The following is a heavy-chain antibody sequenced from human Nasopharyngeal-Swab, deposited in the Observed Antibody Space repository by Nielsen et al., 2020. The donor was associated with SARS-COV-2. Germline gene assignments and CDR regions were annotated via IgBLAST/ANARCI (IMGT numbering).Heavy chain of an antibody. CDR2: IYYSGST. V-gene: IGHV4-39*07. Sequence: SETLSLTCTVSGGPISSSSYYWGWIRQPPGKGLEWIGSIYYSGSTYYNPSLKSRVTISVDTSKNQFSLKLSSVTAADTAVYYCVGSSWYGDYYYYYGMDVWGQGTTVTVSS. CDR1: GGPISSSSYY. D-gene: IGHD6-13*01. J-gene: IGHJ6*02. CDR3: VGSSWYGDYYYYYGMDV.